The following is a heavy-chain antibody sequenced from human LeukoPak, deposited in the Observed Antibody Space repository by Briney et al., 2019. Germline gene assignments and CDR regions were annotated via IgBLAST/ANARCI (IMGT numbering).Heavy chain of an antibody. V-gene: IGHV3-23*01. Sequence: PGGSLRLSCAASGFTFSSYAMSWVRQAPGKGLEWVSAISGSGDNTYYADSVKGRFTISRDNSKNTLYLQMNSLRAEDTAVYNCAKDQGLREYYFDYWGQGTLVTVSS. CDR2: ISGSGDNT. CDR1: GFTFSSYA. J-gene: IGHJ4*02. CDR3: AKDQGLREYYFDY. D-gene: IGHD5-12*01.